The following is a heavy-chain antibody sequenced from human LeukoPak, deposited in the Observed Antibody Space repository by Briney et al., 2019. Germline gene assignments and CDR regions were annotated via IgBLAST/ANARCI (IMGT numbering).Heavy chain of an antibody. CDR1: GFNFGDYA. Sequence: GGSLRLSCTTSGFNFGDYAMTWVRQAPGKGLEWVGFVRSKIYGGTPEYAASVKGRFTISRDDSKGVAYLQMNSLKTEDTAVYYCTRDQTPYYWGQGTLVTVAS. CDR2: VRSKIYGGTP. CDR3: TRDQTPYY. J-gene: IGHJ4*02. V-gene: IGHV3-49*04.